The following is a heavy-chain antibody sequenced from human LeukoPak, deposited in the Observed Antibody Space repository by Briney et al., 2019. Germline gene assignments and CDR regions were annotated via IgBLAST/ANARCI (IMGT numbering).Heavy chain of an antibody. J-gene: IGHJ5*02. D-gene: IGHD3-9*01. CDR1: GGSLSSYY. CDR3: ERGADILTGYWSEKNYNWFDP. Sequence: SETLSLTCTVSGGSLSSYYWSWIRQPPGKGLEWIGNIYYGGSTNYNPSLKSRVTISVDTSKNQFSLKLSSVTAADTAVYYCERGADILTGYWSEKNYNWFDPWGQGTLVTVSS. CDR2: IYYGGST. V-gene: IGHV4-59*01.